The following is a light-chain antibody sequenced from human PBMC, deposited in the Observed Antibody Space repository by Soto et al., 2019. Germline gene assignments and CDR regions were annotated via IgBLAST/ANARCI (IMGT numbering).Light chain of an antibody. CDR1: QSVNNNY. CDR3: QQYGSSRT. CDR2: VAS. V-gene: IGKV3-20*01. J-gene: IGKJ1*01. Sequence: EIALTQSPGTLSSSPGERATLSCRASQSVNNNYLAWYQQKPGQAPRRLIYVASNRAPGIPDRFSGSGSGTDFTLTVSRLEPEDSAGYYCQQYGSSRTFGQGTTVDIK.